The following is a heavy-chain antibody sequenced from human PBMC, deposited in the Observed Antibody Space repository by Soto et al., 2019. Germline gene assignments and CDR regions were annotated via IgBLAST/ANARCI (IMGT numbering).Heavy chain of an antibody. CDR1: GFTFRIYA. J-gene: IGHJ4*02. D-gene: IGHD3-22*01. V-gene: IGHV3-23*01. CDR3: AKDAHYYEDTPSYYFDS. CDR2: ISGSGGST. Sequence: PGGSLRLSCAASGFTFRIYALTWVRQAPGKGLEWVSTISGSGGSTFYADSVKGRFTISRDNSKNTLYLQMTSLRAEDAALYYCAKDAHYYEDTPSYYFDSWGQGTPVTVSS.